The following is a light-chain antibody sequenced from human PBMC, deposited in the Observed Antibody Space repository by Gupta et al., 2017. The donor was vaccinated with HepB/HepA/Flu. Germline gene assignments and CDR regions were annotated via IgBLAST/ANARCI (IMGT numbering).Light chain of an antibody. CDR1: SSDIGSDNY. Sequence: QSALTQPASVSESPGQSITISCTGSSSDIGSDNYVSWYQQHPGKAPKLIILDVTNRPSGLSDRFSGSKSGNTASLTISGLEAEDEADYYCSSFTTSSTWVFGGGTKLTVL. CDR2: DVT. J-gene: IGLJ3*02. CDR3: SSFTTSSTWV. V-gene: IGLV2-14*01.